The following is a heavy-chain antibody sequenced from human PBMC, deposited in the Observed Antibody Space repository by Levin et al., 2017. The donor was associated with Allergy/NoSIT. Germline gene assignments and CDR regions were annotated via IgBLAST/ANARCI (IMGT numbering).Heavy chain of an antibody. J-gene: IGHJ4*02. CDR1: GYTFTGYH. D-gene: IGHD3-22*01. CDR3: VRVYSYDGSGYYYEDS. Sequence: ASVKVSCKASGYTFTGYHIHWVRQAPGQGLEWMGWFNPNSGGADYAQKFQGRVTMTRDTSFSTAYMELSRLRSDDTAVYSCVRVYSYDGSGYYYEDSWGQGTLVTVSS. V-gene: IGHV1-2*02. CDR2: FNPNSGGA.